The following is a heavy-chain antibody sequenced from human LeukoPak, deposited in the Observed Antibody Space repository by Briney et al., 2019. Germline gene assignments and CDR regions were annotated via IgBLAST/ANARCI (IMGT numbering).Heavy chain of an antibody. CDR2: INPSGGST. V-gene: IGHV1-46*01. CDR3: AREDRPITTVRGVMGTNFDY. D-gene: IGHD3-10*01. Sequence: GASVKVSCKASGYTFTSYYMHWVRQAPGQGLEWMGIINPSGGSTSYAQKFQGRVTMTRDTSTRTVYMELSSLRSEDTAVYYCAREDRPITTVRGVMGTNFDYWGQGTLVTVSS. J-gene: IGHJ4*02. CDR1: GYTFTSYY.